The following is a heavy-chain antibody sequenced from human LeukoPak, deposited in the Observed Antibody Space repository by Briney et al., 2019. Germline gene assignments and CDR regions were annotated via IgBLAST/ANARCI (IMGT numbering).Heavy chain of an antibody. CDR3: ARDLSVP. V-gene: IGHV3-74*01. D-gene: IGHD3-3*01. CDR1: GFTFSSYW. Sequence: PGGSLRLSCAASGFTFSSYWMHWVRQAPGKGPMWVSRISPDGSDTNYADSVKGRFTISRDNAKNMLYLQMNSLKPEDTAVYYCARDLSVPWGQGAPVTVSS. CDR2: ISPDGSDT. J-gene: IGHJ1*01.